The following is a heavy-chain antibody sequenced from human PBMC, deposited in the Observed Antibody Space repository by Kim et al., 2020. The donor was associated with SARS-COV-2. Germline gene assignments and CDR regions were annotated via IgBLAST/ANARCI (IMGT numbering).Heavy chain of an antibody. D-gene: IGHD1-26*01. Sequence: SETLSLTCTVSGGSISSSSYYWGWIRQPPGKGLEWIGSIYYSGSTYYNPSLKSRVTISVDTSKNQFSLKLSSVTAADTAVYYCARRRSGLVGATRGAWFDPWGQGTLVTVSS. J-gene: IGHJ5*02. V-gene: IGHV4-39*01. CDR1: GGSISSSSYY. CDR2: IYYSGST. CDR3: ARRRSGLVGATRGAWFDP.